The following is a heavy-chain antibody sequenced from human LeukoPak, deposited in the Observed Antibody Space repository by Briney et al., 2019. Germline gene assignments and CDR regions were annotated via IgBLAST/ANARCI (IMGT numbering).Heavy chain of an antibody. D-gene: IGHD7-27*01. Sequence: SETLSLTCAVYGGSFSNYYWNWIRQPPGKGLEWIGEISHSGNTNYNPSLKSRVTISVDTSKNQFSLKLSSVTAADTAVYYCASFDTGWYFDYWGQGTLVTVSS. J-gene: IGHJ4*02. CDR1: GGSFSNYY. V-gene: IGHV4-34*09. CDR3: ASFDTGWYFDY. CDR2: ISHSGNT.